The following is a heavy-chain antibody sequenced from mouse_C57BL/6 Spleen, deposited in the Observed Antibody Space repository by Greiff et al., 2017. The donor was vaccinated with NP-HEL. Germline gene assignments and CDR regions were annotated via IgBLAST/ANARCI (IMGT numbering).Heavy chain of an antibody. J-gene: IGHJ3*01. CDR2: IDPANGNT. V-gene: IGHV14-3*01. CDR3: ANLITTVVEAAY. Sequence: VQLKESVAELVRPGASVKLSCTASGFNIKNTYMHWVKQRPEQGLEWIGRIDPANGNTKYAPKFQGKATITADTSSNTAYLQLSSLTSEDTAIYYCANLITTVVEAAYWGQGTLVTVSA. CDR1: GFNIKNTY. D-gene: IGHD1-1*01.